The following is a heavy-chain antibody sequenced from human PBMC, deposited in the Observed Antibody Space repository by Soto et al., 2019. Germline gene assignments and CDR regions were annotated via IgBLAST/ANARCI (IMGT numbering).Heavy chain of an antibody. D-gene: IGHD3-22*01. J-gene: IGHJ4*02. CDR1: GFTFSDYY. V-gene: IGHV3-11*05. Sequence: PGGSLRLSCAASGFTFSDYYMSWIRQAPGKGLEWVSYISSSSSYTNYADSVKGRFTISRDNAKNSLYLQMNSLRAEDTAVYYCARDLTYYYDSSGYYHGVPFDYWGQGTLVTVSS. CDR3: ARDLTYYYDSSGYYHGVPFDY. CDR2: ISSSSSYT.